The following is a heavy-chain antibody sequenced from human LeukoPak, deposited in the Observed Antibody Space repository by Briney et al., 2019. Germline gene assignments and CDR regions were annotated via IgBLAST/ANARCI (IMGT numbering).Heavy chain of an antibody. J-gene: IGHJ4*02. CDR1: GGSFSAYY. D-gene: IGHD2-15*01. Sequence: SETLSLICGVHGGSFSAYYWSWIRQPPGKGLEWIGEINQSGNSNYNPSLKSRVTISVDPSKIQFSLNLTSVTAADTAVYYCARGRPYCDGGRCQGGFFDYWGQGTLLTVSS. V-gene: IGHV4-34*01. CDR2: INQSGNS. CDR3: ARGRPYCDGGRCQGGFFDY.